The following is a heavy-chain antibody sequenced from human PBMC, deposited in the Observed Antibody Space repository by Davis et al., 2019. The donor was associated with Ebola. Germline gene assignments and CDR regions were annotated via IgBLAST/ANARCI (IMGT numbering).Heavy chain of an antibody. D-gene: IGHD6-19*01. CDR3: AREIAVAGFDY. CDR2: INAGNGNT. J-gene: IGHJ4*02. V-gene: IGHV1-3*01. CDR1: GYTFTSYA. Sequence: PSVKVSCKASGYTFTSYAMHWVRQAPGQRLEWMGWINAGNGNTKYSQKFQGRVTITRDTSASTAYMELSSLRSEDTAVYYCAREIAVAGFDYWGQGTLVTVSS.